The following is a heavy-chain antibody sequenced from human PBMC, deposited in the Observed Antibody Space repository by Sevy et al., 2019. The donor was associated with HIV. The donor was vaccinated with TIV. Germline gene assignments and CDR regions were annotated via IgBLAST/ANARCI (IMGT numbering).Heavy chain of an antibody. CDR3: ARAGQTMIRPYYFDY. CDR1: GGSFSGYY. J-gene: IGHJ4*02. CDR2: INHSGST. D-gene: IGHD3-22*01. V-gene: IGHV4-34*01. Sequence: SETLSLTCAVCGGSFSGYYWSWIRQPPGKGLEWIGEINHSGSTNYNPSLKSRVTISVDTSKNQFSLKLSSVTAADTAVYYCARAGQTMIRPYYFDYWGQGTLVTVSS.